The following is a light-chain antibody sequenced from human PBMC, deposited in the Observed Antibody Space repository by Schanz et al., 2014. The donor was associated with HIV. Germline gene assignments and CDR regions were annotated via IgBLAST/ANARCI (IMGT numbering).Light chain of an antibody. V-gene: IGLV2-14*01. CDR2: DVS. J-gene: IGLJ1*01. CDR3: CSYTTTSTYV. CDR1: SGDVGSYNY. Sequence: QSVLTQPASVSGSPGQSISISCTGTSGDVGSYNYVSWYQQHPGKAPKLMIYDVSSRPSGVSNRVSGSKSGNTASLTISALQAEDEADYYCCSYTTTSTYVFGAGTKLTVL.